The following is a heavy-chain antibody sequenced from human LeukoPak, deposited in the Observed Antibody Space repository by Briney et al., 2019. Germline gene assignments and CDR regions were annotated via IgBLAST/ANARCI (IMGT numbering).Heavy chain of an antibody. D-gene: IGHD6-6*01. CDR3: ARDGIAAREVAFDY. CDR2: INPNSGGT. CDR1: GYTFTGYY. V-gene: IGHV1-2*02. Sequence: PVASVKVSCKASGYTFTGYYMHWVRQAPGQGLEWMGWINPNSGGTNYAQKFQGRVTMTRDTSISTAYMELSRLRSDDTAVYYCARDGIAAREVAFDYWGQGTLVTVSS. J-gene: IGHJ4*02.